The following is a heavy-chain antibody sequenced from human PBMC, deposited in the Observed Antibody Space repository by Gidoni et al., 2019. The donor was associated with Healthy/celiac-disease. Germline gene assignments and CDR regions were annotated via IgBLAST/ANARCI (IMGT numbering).Heavy chain of an antibody. D-gene: IGHD3-22*01. J-gene: IGHJ3*02. Sequence: EVQLVQSGAEVKKPGESLRISCKGSGYSFTSYWISWVRQMPGKGLEWMGRIDPSDSYTNYSPSFQGHVTISADKSISTAYLQWSSLKASDTAMYYCARLFTYYYDSSGYYPDAFDIWGQGTMVTVSS. CDR1: GYSFTSYW. V-gene: IGHV5-10-1*03. CDR2: IDPSDSYT. CDR3: ARLFTYYYDSSGYYPDAFDI.